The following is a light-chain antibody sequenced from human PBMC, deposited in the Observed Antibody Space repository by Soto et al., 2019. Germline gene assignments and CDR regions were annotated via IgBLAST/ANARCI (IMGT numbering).Light chain of an antibody. Sequence: ESVLTQAPCTLSLSPGERATLSCGASQSVTGNYLAWYQQKPGQPPRLLIFGASTRTTGIPDRFSGSGSGTDFTLTISRLEPEDFAVYYCQQYGSSWTFGQGTKV. CDR2: GAS. V-gene: IGKV3-20*01. J-gene: IGKJ1*01. CDR3: QQYGSSWT. CDR1: QSVTGNY.